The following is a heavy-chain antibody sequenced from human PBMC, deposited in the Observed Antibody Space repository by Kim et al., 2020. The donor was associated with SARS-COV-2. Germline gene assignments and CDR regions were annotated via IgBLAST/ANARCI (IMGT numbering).Heavy chain of an antibody. CDR3: VRVYYFRL. V-gene: IGHV3-74*03. CDR1: GYTFSAYW. J-gene: IGHJ1*01. Sequence: GGSLRLSCAGSGYTFSAYWMHWVRQAPGKGLVWVSRIQGDGTYTTYADSVKGRFSISRDNAKNTLYLQMNSLRAEDTAVYYCVRVYYFRLWGEGTLVTVS. CDR2: IQGDGTYT.